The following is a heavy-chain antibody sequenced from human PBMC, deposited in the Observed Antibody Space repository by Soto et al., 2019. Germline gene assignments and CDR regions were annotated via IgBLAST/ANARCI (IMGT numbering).Heavy chain of an antibody. J-gene: IGHJ6*01. Sequence: QVQLVQSGAEVKKPGSSVKVSCKASGGTFSSYAISWERQAPGQRLEWMGGIIPIIGTANYGQKFQGRVKIAADQSTGTAYREVSRLTGEDTAVNYCRRGCYGLVPWAVYYYYGWYVCGQGTTVTVSS. D-gene: IGHD3-16*01. CDR1: GGTFSSYA. CDR3: RRGCYGLVPWAVYYYYGWYV. V-gene: IGHV1-69*01. CDR2: IIPIIGTA.